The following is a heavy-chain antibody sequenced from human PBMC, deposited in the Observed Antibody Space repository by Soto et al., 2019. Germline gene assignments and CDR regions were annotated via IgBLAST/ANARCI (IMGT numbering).Heavy chain of an antibody. CDR3: ARVERITIFGVVPYNDAFDI. CDR2: INAGNGNT. D-gene: IGHD3-3*01. CDR1: GYTFTSYA. V-gene: IGHV1-3*01. J-gene: IGHJ3*02. Sequence: ASVNVSCKASGYTFTSYAMHWVRQAPGQRLEWMGWINAGNGNTKYSQKFQGRVTITRDTSASTAYMELGSLRSEDTAVYYCARVERITIFGVVPYNDAFDIWGQGTMVTVSS.